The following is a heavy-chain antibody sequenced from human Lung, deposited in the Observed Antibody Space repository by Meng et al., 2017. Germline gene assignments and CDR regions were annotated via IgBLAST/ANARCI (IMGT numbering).Heavy chain of an antibody. CDR3: PRGEDISAAGKLFGDY. J-gene: IGHJ4*02. Sequence: ASVNVSCKPSGYNFPDYYIHWVRRAPGQGLEWMGRINPKSGDTHYAQKFQARVTMTGNTSISTAYMELSGLSSDDTAMYYCPRGEDISAAGKLFGDYWGQGTLVTVSS. D-gene: IGHD6-25*01. V-gene: IGHV1-2*06. CDR1: GYNFPDYY. CDR2: INPKSGDT.